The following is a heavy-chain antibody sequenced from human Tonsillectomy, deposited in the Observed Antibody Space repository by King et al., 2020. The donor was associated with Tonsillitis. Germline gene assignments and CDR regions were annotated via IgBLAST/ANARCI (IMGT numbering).Heavy chain of an antibody. CDR1: GFSFSSYG. Sequence: VQLVESGGGVVQPGGSLRLSCAASGFSFSSYGMHWVRQAPGKGLEWVAFIRNDGSNKYYADSVKGRFTISRDNSKNTLYLPMNSLRTEDTAVYYCAKEEFSNSWYAINYYYGLDVWGQGTTVTVSS. CDR2: IRNDGSNK. V-gene: IGHV3-30*02. D-gene: IGHD6-13*01. J-gene: IGHJ6*02. CDR3: AKEEFSNSWYAINYYYGLDV.